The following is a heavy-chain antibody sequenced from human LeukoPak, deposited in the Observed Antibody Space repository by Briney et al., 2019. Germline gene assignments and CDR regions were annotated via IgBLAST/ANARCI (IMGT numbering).Heavy chain of an antibody. V-gene: IGHV1-8*01. CDR2: MNPNNGNT. D-gene: IGHD6-13*01. CDR3: ARRFSSSWYNYYYYYGMEV. CDR1: GYTFTSYD. J-gene: IGHJ6*02. Sequence: ASVKVSCKASGYTFTSYDINWVRQATGQGLEWMGWMNPNNGNTGYAQKCQGRVTMTRNTSISTAYMELSSLRSEDTAVYYCARRFSSSWYNYYYYYGMEVWGQGTTVTVSS.